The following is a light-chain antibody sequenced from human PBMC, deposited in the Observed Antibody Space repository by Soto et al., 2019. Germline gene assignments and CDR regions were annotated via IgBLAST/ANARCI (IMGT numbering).Light chain of an antibody. CDR2: WAS. J-gene: IGKJ2*01. CDR1: QSVLYSSNNKNY. V-gene: IGKV4-1*01. Sequence: DIVMTQSADSLAVSLGERATINCKSSQSVLYSSNNKNYLAWYQQKPGQPPKLLIYWASTRESGVPDRFSGGGSGTDFTLTISSLQAEDVAVYYCQQYYNIPYTFGQGTKLEIK. CDR3: QQYYNIPYT.